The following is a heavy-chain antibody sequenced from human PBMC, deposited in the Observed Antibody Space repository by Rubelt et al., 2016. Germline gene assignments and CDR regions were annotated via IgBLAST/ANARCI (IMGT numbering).Heavy chain of an antibody. CDR3: ARCSSSDCQGFDL. CDR1: GFSLTTSGV. D-gene: IGHD6-19*01. V-gene: IGHV4-28*02. CDR2: IYYSGTT. J-gene: IGHJ2*01. Sequence: LKESGPARVKPTQTLMLTCNFSGFSLTTSGVGVGWIRQPPGKGLEWIGYIYYSGTTYYNPSLKSRVTMSLETSKNQFSLILSSVTAVDTAVYYCARCSSSDCQGFDLWGRGTLVTVSS.